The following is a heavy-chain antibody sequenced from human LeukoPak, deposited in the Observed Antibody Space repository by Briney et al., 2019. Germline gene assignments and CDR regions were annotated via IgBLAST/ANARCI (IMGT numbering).Heavy chain of an antibody. CDR1: GFTFSSYA. CDR2: ISYDGSNK. CDR3: ARGPEWYYYDSSGSDY. J-gene: IGHJ4*02. Sequence: GRSLRLSCAASGFTFSSYAMHWVRQAPGKGLEWVAVISYDGSNKYYADSVKGRFTISRDNSKNTLYLQMNSLRAEDTAVYYRARGPEWYYYDSSGSDYWGQGTLVTVSS. V-gene: IGHV3-30*01. D-gene: IGHD3-22*01.